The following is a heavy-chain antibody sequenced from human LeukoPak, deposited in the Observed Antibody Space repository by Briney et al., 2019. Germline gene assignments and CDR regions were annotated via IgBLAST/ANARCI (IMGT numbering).Heavy chain of an antibody. J-gene: IGHJ4*02. CDR1: GFTFRTYA. D-gene: IGHD1-7*01. CDR3: AKAPHSELLLIDF. Sequence: GGSLRLSCAASGFTFRTYAMSWVRQAPGKGLEWVSSIRSSGESTYYADSVKGRFTISRDNSKNTLYLQMNSLRADDAAVYYCAKAPHSELLLIDFWGQGTLVTVSS. V-gene: IGHV3-23*01. CDR2: IRSSGEST.